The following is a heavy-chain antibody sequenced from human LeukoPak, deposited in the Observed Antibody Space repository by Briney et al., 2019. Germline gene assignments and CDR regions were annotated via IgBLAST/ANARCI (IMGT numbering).Heavy chain of an antibody. CDR1: GGSFSGYY. J-gene: IGHJ4*02. V-gene: IGHV4-34*01. Sequence: SETLSLTCAVYGGSFSGYYWSWIRQPPGKGLEWIGEINHSGSTNYNLSLKSRVTISVDTSKNQFSLKLSSVTAADTAVYYCASGGDYWGQGTLVTVSS. CDR3: ASGGDY. CDR2: INHSGST.